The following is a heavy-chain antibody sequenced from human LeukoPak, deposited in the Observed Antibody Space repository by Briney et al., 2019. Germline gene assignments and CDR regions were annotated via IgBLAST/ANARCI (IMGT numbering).Heavy chain of an antibody. J-gene: IGHJ6*03. V-gene: IGHV3-23*01. Sequence: GGSLRLSCAASGFTFSTYAMTWVRQAPGQGLEWVSSISGSGSSTYYADSVKGRFTISRDNSKNSLYLQMNSLRAEDTAVYYCLGIYDILTGYHPLGMDVWGKGTTVTISS. CDR1: GFTFSTYA. CDR2: ISGSGSST. D-gene: IGHD3-9*01. CDR3: LGIYDILTGYHPLGMDV.